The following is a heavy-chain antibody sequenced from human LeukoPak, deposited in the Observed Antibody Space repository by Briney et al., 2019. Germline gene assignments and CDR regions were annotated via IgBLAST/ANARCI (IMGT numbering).Heavy chain of an antibody. J-gene: IGHJ4*02. V-gene: IGHV3-48*01. CDR3: AMYYDSSGRNF. Sequence: GGSLRLSCAASRFTLSDYNMNWVRQAPGKGLEWISYISTSGSTKYYADSVKGRFTISRDNAQNSLYLQMNSLRAEDTAVYYCAMYYDSSGRNFWGPGTLVSVSS. CDR2: ISTSGSTK. CDR1: RFTLSDYN. D-gene: IGHD3-22*01.